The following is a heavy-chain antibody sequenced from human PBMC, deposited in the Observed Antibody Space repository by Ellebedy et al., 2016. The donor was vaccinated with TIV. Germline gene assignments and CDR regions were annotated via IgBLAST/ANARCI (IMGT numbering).Heavy chain of an antibody. J-gene: IGHJ3*01. CDR2: MRQDGGDK. CDR3: ASDWSYGDHLSPAQTFVF. D-gene: IGHD4-17*01. V-gene: IGHV3-7*01. CDR1: GFSFSSYW. Sequence: GESLKISCVGSGFSFSSYWMSWVRQAPGKGLEWVANMRQDGGDKYYVDSVKGRFTISRDNAQSSLYLQMNSVRAEDTAFYYCASDWSYGDHLSPAQTFVFWGQGTTVTVSS.